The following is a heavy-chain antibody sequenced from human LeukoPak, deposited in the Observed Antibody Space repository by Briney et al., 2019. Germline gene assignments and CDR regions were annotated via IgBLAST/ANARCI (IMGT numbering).Heavy chain of an antibody. D-gene: IGHD2-15*01. J-gene: IGHJ4*02. V-gene: IGHV4-31*03. CDR1: GGSISSGGYY. Sequence: SQTLSLTCTVSGGSISSGGYYWSWIRQHPGKGLEWIGYIYYSGSTYYNPSLKSRVTISVDTSKNQFSLKLSSVTAADTAVYYCARVRRSPGDIVVVSYYFDYWGQGTLVTVSS. CDR3: ARVRRSPGDIVVVSYYFDY. CDR2: IYYSGST.